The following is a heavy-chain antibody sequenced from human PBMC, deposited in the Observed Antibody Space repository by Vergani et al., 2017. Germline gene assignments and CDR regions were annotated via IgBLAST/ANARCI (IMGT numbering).Heavy chain of an antibody. D-gene: IGHD6-13*01. Sequence: EVQLVESGGGLIQPGGSLRLSCAASGFTVSRYYMSWVRQAPGKGLDCFSFIYSGGSTYYADSVKGRFTISRDNSKNTLYLQMNSLRAEDTAVYYCARGSAAEYYYYYYYMDVWGKGTTVTVSS. J-gene: IGHJ6*03. CDR3: ARGSAAEYYYYYYYMDV. CDR1: GFTVSRYY. CDR2: IYSGGST. V-gene: IGHV3-53*01.